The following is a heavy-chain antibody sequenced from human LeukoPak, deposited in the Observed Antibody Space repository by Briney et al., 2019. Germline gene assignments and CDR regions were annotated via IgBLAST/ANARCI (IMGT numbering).Heavy chain of an antibody. CDR2: ISSSSSYI. D-gene: IGHD6-13*01. Sequence: GGSLRLSCAASGFTFSSYSMNWVRQAPGKGLEWVSSISSSSSYIYYADSVKGRFTISRDNAKDSLYLQMNSLRAEDTAVYYCARVLEAAAVDDAFDIWGQGTMVTVSS. CDR3: ARVLEAAAVDDAFDI. V-gene: IGHV3-21*01. CDR1: GFTFSSYS. J-gene: IGHJ3*02.